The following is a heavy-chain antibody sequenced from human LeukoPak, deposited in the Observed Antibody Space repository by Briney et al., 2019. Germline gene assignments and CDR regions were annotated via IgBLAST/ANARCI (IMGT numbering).Heavy chain of an antibody. CDR1: GYTFTGYY. V-gene: IGHV1-2*02. J-gene: IGHJ6*03. Sequence: ASVKVSCKASGYTFTGYYMHWVRQAPGQGLEWMGWINPNSGGTNYAQKFQGRVTMTRDTSTSTVYMELSSLRSEDTAVYYCARGGCSSTSCYAGGDYYYYYMDVWGKGTTVTISS. CDR2: INPNSGGT. D-gene: IGHD2-2*01. CDR3: ARGGCSSTSCYAGGDYYYYYMDV.